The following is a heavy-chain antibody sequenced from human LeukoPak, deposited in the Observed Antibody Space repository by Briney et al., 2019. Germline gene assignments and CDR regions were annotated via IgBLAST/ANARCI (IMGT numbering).Heavy chain of an antibody. CDR3: ARAQPPPLTGFLYSYYYGMDV. D-gene: IGHD3-9*01. CDR1: GYTFTGYD. V-gene: IGHV1-2*02. Sequence: ASVKVSCTASGYTFTGYDMHWVRQAPGQGLEWMGWINPNSGGTNYAQKLQGRVTMTRDTSISKAYMELSSLSADDTAVYYCARAQPPPLTGFLYSYYYGMDVWGQGTTVTVSS. CDR2: INPNSGGT. J-gene: IGHJ6*02.